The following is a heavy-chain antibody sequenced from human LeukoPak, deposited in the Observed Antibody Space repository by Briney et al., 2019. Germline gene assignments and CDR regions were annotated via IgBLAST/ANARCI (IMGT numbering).Heavy chain of an antibody. CDR3: ARAPTTAVAGPVDY. V-gene: IGHV3-7*01. CDR1: GFTFSSYW. CDR2: IKQDGSEK. Sequence: PGGSLRLSCAASGFTFSSYWMSWVRQAPGKGLEWVANIKQDGSEKYYVDSVKGRFTISRDNAKNSLYLQMNSLRAEGTAVYYCARAPTTAVAGPVDYWGQGTLVTVSS. J-gene: IGHJ4*02. D-gene: IGHD6-19*01.